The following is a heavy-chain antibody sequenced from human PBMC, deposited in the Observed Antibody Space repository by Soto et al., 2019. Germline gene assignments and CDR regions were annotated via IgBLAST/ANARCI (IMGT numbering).Heavy chain of an antibody. CDR3: VRVTGYNPPRFDY. CDR2: ISSTSSNI. CDR1: GCTFSSYS. J-gene: IGHJ4*02. V-gene: IGHV3-48*02. D-gene: IGHD5-12*01. Sequence: GVSLRLSCAASGCTFSSYSMNWVRQAPGKGLEWVSYISSTSSNIYYADSVKGRFTISRDNAKNSLYLQMNGLRDEDTAVFYCVRVTGYNPPRFDYWGQGTLVTVSS.